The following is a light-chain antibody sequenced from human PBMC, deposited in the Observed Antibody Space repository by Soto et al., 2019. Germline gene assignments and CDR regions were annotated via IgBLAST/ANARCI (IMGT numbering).Light chain of an antibody. CDR1: SGSIASNY. J-gene: IGLJ3*02. CDR3: QSYDSSNPWV. Sequence: NFILTQPHSVSESPGKTVTISCTRSSGSIASNYVQWYQQRPGSAPTTVIYEDNQRPSGVPDWFSGSIDSSSNSASLTISGLKTEDEADYYCQSYDSSNPWVFGGGTKLTVL. CDR2: EDN. V-gene: IGLV6-57*04.